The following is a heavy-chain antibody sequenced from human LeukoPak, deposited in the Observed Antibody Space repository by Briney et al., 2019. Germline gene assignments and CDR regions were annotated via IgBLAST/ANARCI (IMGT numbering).Heavy chain of an antibody. D-gene: IGHD3-9*01. Sequence: SVKVSCEASGGTFSSYAISWVRQAPGQGLEWMGRIIPILGIANYAQKFQDRVTITADKSASTAYMELSSLRSEDTAVYYCAQNLGILTGATDYYGMDVWGQGTTVTVSS. V-gene: IGHV1-69*04. CDR3: AQNLGILTGATDYYGMDV. CDR1: GGTFSSYA. CDR2: IIPILGIA. J-gene: IGHJ6*02.